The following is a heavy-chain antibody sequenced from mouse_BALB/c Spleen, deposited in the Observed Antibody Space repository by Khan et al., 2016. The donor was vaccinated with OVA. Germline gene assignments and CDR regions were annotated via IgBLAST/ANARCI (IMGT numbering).Heavy chain of an antibody. CDR3: TRGGVDVSSFAY. J-gene: IGHJ3*01. CDR2: IYPSDSYT. V-gene: IGHV1-69*02. Sequence: QVQLQQPGTELVRPGASVKLSCKASGYTFTNYWINWVRQRPGQGLEWIGNIYPSDSYTNYNQKFKDKATLTVDKSSSNAYMQLSSPTSEDSAVYYCTRGGVDVSSFAYWGQGTLVTVSA. CDR1: GYTFTNYW.